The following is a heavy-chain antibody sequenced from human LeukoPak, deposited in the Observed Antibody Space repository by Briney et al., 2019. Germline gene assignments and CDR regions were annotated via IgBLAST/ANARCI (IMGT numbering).Heavy chain of an antibody. Sequence: GGSLRLSCAASGFIFSSYGMNWVRQAPGKGLEWVAIIRFDGSNKSYADSVQGRFTISRDNSKNTLYLQMNSLRPEDTAIYYCAGSTITTRGVGDFDIWGPGTVVTVSS. D-gene: IGHD1-26*01. CDR2: IRFDGSNK. CDR3: AGSTITTRGVGDFDI. V-gene: IGHV3-30*02. CDR1: GFIFSSYG. J-gene: IGHJ3*02.